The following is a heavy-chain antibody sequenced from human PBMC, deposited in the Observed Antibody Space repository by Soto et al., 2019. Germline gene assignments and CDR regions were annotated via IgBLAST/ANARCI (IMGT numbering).Heavy chain of an antibody. CDR3: AKDRGRGSPVSGGLDV. CDR2: ISSSSSYT. D-gene: IGHD3-10*01. CDR1: GFNFSSYA. Sequence: PGGSLRLSCAASGFNFSSYALNWVRQAPGKGLEWVSFISSSSSYTYYSDSVKGRFTISRDNAKNSLYLQMNSLRAEDTAVYYCAKDRGRGSPVSGGLDVWDPGTTVTVSS. J-gene: IGHJ6*02. V-gene: IGHV3-21*01.